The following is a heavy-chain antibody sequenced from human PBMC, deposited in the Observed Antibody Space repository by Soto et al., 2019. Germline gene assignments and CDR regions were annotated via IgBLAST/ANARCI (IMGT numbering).Heavy chain of an antibody. V-gene: IGHV4-31*03. CDR3: ARELPQRQGRNMDV. CDR1: CGSMSSGDYY. D-gene: IGHD1-1*01. CDR2: INYRGSL. Sequence: SETLSLTCTVTCGSMSSGDYYWTWIRQHPGKGLEWIGYINYRGSLYYNPSLKSRVSMSVVTSKNQFSLNLSSVTAADTAVYYCARELPQRQGRNMDVWGQGTTVTVSS. J-gene: IGHJ6*02.